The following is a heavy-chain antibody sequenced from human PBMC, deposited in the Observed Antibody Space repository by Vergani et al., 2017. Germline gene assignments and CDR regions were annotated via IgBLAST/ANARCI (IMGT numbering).Heavy chain of an antibody. D-gene: IGHD6-13*01. J-gene: IGHJ6*03. CDR2: IYYSGST. V-gene: IGHV4-31*03. CDR1: GGSLSSGGYY. Sequence: QLQLQESGPGLVKPSEPLSLTCTVSGGSLSSGGYYWSWIRQHPGKGLEWIGYIYYSGSTYYNPSLKSRVTISVDTAKNQFSLKLSSVTAADTAVYYCASCTKRQQQLVRYYYYMDVWGKGTTVTVSS. CDR3: ASCTKRQQQLVRYYYYMDV.